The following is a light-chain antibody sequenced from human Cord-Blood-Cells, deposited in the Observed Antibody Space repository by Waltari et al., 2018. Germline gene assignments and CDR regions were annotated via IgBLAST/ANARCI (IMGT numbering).Light chain of an antibody. CDR3: QQKGSAPST. CDR1: QSVTSSY. Sequence: EILLPQSPGPLSLSPGESATLSCRASQSVTSSYLAWYLQKPGQAPRHLIYGASSRATGILDMFSGSAEEKDVYHTISRQDPENGAVYDGQQKGSAPSTFRQATRLEMK. CDR2: GAS. J-gene: IGKJ5*01. V-gene: IGKV3-20*01.